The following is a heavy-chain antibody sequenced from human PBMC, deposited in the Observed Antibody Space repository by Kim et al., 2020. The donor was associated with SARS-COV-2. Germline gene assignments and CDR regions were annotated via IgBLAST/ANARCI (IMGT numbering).Heavy chain of an antibody. D-gene: IGHD2-2*01. CDR3: ARESPPAANAFDI. Sequence: YANSVKDRLTISRDNSKNPLYLQMNSLRAEDTAVYYCARESPPAANAFDIWGQGTMVTVSS. V-gene: IGHV3-30*01. J-gene: IGHJ3*02.